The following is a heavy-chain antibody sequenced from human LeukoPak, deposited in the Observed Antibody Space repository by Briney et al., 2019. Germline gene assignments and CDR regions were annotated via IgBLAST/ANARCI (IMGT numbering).Heavy chain of an antibody. J-gene: IGHJ4*02. V-gene: IGHV4-30-2*01. CDR1: GGSISSGGYS. D-gene: IGHD5-12*01. CDR2: IYHSGST. CDR3: ASRGYSGYDFVDY. Sequence: SETLSLTCAVSGGSISSGGYSWSWIRQPPGKGLEWIGYIYHSGSTYCNPSLKSRVTILVDRSKNQFSLKLSSVTAADTAVYYCASRGYSGYDFVDYWGQGTLVTVSS.